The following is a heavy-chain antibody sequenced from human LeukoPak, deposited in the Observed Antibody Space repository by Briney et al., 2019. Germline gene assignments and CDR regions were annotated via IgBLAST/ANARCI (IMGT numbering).Heavy chain of an antibody. J-gene: IGHJ4*02. CDR2: ISYDGSNK. CDR1: GFTFSSYA. CDR3: ARDSPYPSWGPDY. Sequence: EGSLRLSCAASGFTFSSYAMHWVRQAPGKGLEWVAVISYDGSNKYYADSVKGRFTISRDNPKNTLYLQMNSLRAEDTAVYYCARDSPYPSWGPDYWGQGTLVTVSS. D-gene: IGHD7-27*01. V-gene: IGHV3-30-3*01.